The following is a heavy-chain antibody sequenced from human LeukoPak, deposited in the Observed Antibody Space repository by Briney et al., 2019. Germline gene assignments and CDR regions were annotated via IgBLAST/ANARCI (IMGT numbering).Heavy chain of an antibody. CDR2: ISYDGSNK. CDR3: AKDDLHGKDY. D-gene: IGHD1-1*01. CDR1: GFTFSSYG. J-gene: IGHJ4*02. Sequence: TGGSLRLSCAASGFTFSSYGMHWVRQAPGKGLEWVAVISYDGSNKYYADSVKGRFTISRDNSKNTLYLQMNSLRAEDTAVYYCAKDDLHGKDYWGQGTLVTVSS. V-gene: IGHV3-30*18.